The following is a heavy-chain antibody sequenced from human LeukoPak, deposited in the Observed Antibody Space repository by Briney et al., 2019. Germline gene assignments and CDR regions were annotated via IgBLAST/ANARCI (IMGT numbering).Heavy chain of an antibody. D-gene: IGHD4-17*01. CDR2: INPSGGST. CDR3: ARDFGDYLHFDY. CDR1: GYTFTTYN. J-gene: IGHJ4*02. Sequence: GASVKVSCKASGYTFTTYNIHWVRQAPGQGLEWVGIINPSGGSTSYAQKFQGRVTLTRDMSTRTVYMELSSLRSEDTAVYYCARDFGDYLHFDYWGQGTLVTVSS. V-gene: IGHV1-46*01.